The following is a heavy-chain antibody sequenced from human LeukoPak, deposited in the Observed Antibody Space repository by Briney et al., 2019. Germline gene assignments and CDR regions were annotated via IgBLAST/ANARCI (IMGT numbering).Heavy chain of an antibody. V-gene: IGHV5-51*01. Sequence: GESLKISCKGSGYSFTSYWIGWVRQMPGKGLEWMGIIYPGDSDTRYSPSLQGQVTISADKSISTAYLQWSSLKAPDTAMYYCARRPHCSGGSCYSPFDYWGQGTLVTVSS. CDR3: ARRPHCSGGSCYSPFDY. D-gene: IGHD2-15*01. J-gene: IGHJ4*02. CDR2: IYPGDSDT. CDR1: GYSFTSYW.